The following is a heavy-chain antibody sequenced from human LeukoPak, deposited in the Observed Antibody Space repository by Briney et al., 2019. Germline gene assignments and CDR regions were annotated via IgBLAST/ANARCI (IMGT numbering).Heavy chain of an antibody. J-gene: IGHJ4*02. V-gene: IGHV1-69*01. CDR3: ARDSRSKVMITFGGVPEYYFDY. Sequence: GASVKVSCKASGGTFSSYAISWVRQAPGQGLEWMGGIIPIFGTANYAQKFQGRVTITADESTSTAYMELSSLRSEDTAVYYCARDSRSKVMITFGGVPEYYFDYWGQGTLVAVSS. D-gene: IGHD3-16*01. CDR2: IIPIFGTA. CDR1: GGTFSSYA.